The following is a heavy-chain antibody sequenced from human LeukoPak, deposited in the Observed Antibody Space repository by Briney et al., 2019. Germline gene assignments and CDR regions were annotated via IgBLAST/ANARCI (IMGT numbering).Heavy chain of an antibody. CDR3: ARARTSGWYGESYYFDD. Sequence: ASVKVSCKASGYTFSGYYMHWVRQALGQGLEWMGRINPNSGGTNYAQKFQGRVTMTRDTSISTVYMELSRLRSDDTAVYYCARARTSGWYGESYYFDDWGQGSLVTVSS. D-gene: IGHD6-19*01. CDR1: GYTFSGYY. V-gene: IGHV1-2*06. CDR2: INPNSGGT. J-gene: IGHJ4*02.